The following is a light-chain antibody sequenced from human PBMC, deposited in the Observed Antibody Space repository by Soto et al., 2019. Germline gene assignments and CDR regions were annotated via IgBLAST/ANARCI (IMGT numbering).Light chain of an antibody. CDR2: KAS. J-gene: IGKJ1*01. V-gene: IGKV1-5*03. CDR3: LQDYNYPRT. Sequence: DIQMTQSPSTLSASVGDRVTIPCRASQTISSWLAWYQQKPGKAPKLLIYKASTLKSGVPSRFSGSGSGTEFTLTISSLQPEDFATYYCLQDYNYPRTFGQGTKVDI. CDR1: QTISSW.